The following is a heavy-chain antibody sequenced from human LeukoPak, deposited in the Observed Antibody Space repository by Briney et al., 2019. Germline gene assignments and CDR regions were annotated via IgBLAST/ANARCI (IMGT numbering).Heavy chain of an antibody. D-gene: IGHD3-22*01. CDR2: IDPSGGST. J-gene: IGHJ4*02. CDR3: SRTYYYDSNCYLFHY. Sequence: ASVKVSCLASRYTFSNYYMHWVRQAPGQGLEWMGIIDPSGGSTSYAQKFQGRVTMTRDTSTSTVYMELSSLRSEDTAVYYCSRTYYYDSNCYLFHYGGQGTLVTVSS. V-gene: IGHV1-46*01. CDR1: RYTFSNYY.